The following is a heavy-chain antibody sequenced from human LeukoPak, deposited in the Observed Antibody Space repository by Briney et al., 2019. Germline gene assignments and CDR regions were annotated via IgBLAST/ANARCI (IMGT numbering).Heavy chain of an antibody. CDR1: GFTFSSYG. V-gene: IGHV3-33*01. D-gene: IGHD2-21*02. CDR2: IWYDGNSK. Sequence: GGSLRLSCAASGFTFSSYGMHWVRQAPGKGLEWVAVIWYDGNSKYYADSVKGRFTVSRDNSKNTLYLQMNSLRAEDTAVYYCARVKTVVVTATAAFDIWGQGTMVTVSS. J-gene: IGHJ3*02. CDR3: ARVKTVVVTATAAFDI.